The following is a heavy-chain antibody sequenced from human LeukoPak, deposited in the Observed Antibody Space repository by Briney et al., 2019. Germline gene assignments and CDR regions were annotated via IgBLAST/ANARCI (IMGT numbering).Heavy chain of an antibody. D-gene: IGHD4-17*01. CDR3: SARIYGVFNWFDP. J-gene: IGHJ5*02. Sequence: GGSLRLSCAASGFTFSGSAMHWVRQASAKGLEWVGRIRSKANSYATAYAASVKGRFTISRDDSKNTAYLQMNSLKTEDTAVYYCSARIYGVFNWFDPWGQGTLVTVSS. V-gene: IGHV3-73*01. CDR1: GFTFSGSA. CDR2: IRSKANSYAT.